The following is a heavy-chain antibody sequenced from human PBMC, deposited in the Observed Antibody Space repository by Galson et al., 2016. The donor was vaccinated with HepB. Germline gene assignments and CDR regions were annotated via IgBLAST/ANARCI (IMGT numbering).Heavy chain of an antibody. D-gene: IGHD6-19*01. Sequence: SETLSLTCIVRDGSFSGYFWNWIRQPPGKGLEWIGEINQLGTTKYNPSLNNRVSISLDTSQSQVSLKLTPVTGADAAVYFCARGSYSSESLPLDVWGQGTTVAVSS. J-gene: IGHJ6*02. CDR1: DGSFSGYF. V-gene: IGHV4-34*01. CDR3: ARGSYSSESLPLDV. CDR2: INQLGTT.